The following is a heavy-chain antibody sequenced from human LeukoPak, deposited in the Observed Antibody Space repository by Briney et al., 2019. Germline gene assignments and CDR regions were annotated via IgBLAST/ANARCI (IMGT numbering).Heavy chain of an antibody. CDR2: IYYSGST. V-gene: IGHV4-31*03. CDR3: ANTDSSGYYADY. D-gene: IGHD3-22*01. J-gene: IGHJ4*02. CDR1: GGSISSGDYY. Sequence: SQTLSLTCTVSGGSISSGDYYWSWIRQHPGKGLEWIEYIYYSGSTYYNPSLKGRVTISVDTSKNQFSLKLSSVTAADTAMYYCANTDSSGYYADYWGQGTLVTVSS.